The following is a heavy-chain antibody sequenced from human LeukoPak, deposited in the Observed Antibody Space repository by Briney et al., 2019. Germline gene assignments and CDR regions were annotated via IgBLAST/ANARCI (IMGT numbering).Heavy chain of an antibody. V-gene: IGHV3-9*03. CDR2: ISWNSGSI. CDR3: AKDKGSSWYPYDAFDI. J-gene: IGHJ3*02. D-gene: IGHD6-13*01. CDR1: GFTFDDYA. Sequence: GRSLRLSCAASGFTFDDYAMHWVRQAPGKGLEWASGISWNSGSIGYADSVKGRFTIPRDNAKNSLYLQMNSLRAEDMALYYCAKDKGSSWYPYDAFDIWGQGTMVTVSS.